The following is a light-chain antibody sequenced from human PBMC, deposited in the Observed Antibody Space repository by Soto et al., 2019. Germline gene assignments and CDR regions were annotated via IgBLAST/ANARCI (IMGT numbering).Light chain of an antibody. CDR2: GAS. J-gene: IGKJ3*01. V-gene: IGKV3-20*01. CDR3: QQYGTSPRVT. CDR1: QTVATSY. Sequence: EIVLTQSPGTLSLSPGESATLSCRASQTVATSYLAWYQKRPGQAPRLLVYGASTRATGIPARFSASGSGTDFTLTISGLEPEDSAVYYCQQYGTSPRVTFGPGTKVDIK.